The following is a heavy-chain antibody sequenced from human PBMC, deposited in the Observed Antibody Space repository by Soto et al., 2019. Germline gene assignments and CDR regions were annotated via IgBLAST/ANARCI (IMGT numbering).Heavy chain of an antibody. D-gene: IGHD1-1*01. CDR1: GASITTSSY. CDR3: ARGTTPPGEPAWYYFDS. V-gene: IGHV4-4*07. CDR2: FSLSGTT. Sequence: SETLSLTCTVSGASITTSSYWSWIRQPAGKGLEWIGRFSLSGTTNYNPSLRSRVTMSADVSKNQFSLRLTSVTAADTALYYCARGTTPPGEPAWYYFDSWGQGTLVTVSS. J-gene: IGHJ4*02.